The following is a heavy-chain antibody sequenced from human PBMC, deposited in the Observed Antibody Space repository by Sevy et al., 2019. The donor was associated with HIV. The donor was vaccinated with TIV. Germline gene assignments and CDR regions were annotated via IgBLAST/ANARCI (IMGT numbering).Heavy chain of an antibody. D-gene: IGHD3-22*01. V-gene: IGHV3-21*01. CDR3: ARSLDYYDSSGANDY. Sequence: GESLKISCAASGFTFSYYTMKWVRQAPGKGLEWVSSISSGSSYISYGESVKGRFTISRDNAKNSLFLQMNSLRAEDTAVYYCARSLDYYDSSGANDYWGQGTLVTDSS. J-gene: IGHJ4*02. CDR2: ISSGSSYI. CDR1: GFTFSYYT.